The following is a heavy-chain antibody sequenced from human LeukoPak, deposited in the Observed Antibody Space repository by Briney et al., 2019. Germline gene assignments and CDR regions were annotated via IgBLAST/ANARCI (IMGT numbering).Heavy chain of an antibody. J-gene: IGHJ5*02. V-gene: IGHV3-53*01. CDR2: IYTGGST. Sequence: PGGSLRLSCAASGFSVSKNYMSWVRQAPGKGLEWVSLIYTGGSTYYADSVRGRFTISRDNSKNTLYLQMNSLRAEDTAVYYCAKDESGYCSSSACYKWFDPWGQGTLVTVSS. D-gene: IGHD2-2*01. CDR1: GFSVSKNY. CDR3: AKDESGYCSSSACYKWFDP.